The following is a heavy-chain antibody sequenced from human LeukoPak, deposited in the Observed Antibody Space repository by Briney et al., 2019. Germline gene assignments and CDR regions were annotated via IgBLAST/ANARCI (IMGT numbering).Heavy chain of an antibody. J-gene: IGHJ1*01. V-gene: IGHV3-73*01. D-gene: IGHD6-6*01. CDR2: IRSKPNTYAT. Sequence: GGSLRLSCAASGFTFSGSAMHWVRQASGKGLEWVGRIRSKPNTYATAYAASVKGRFTISRDDSKNTAYLQMNSLKTEDTAVYYCTRQSTSLEGYFQHWGQGTLVTVSS. CDR3: TRQSTSLEGYFQH. CDR1: GFTFSGSA.